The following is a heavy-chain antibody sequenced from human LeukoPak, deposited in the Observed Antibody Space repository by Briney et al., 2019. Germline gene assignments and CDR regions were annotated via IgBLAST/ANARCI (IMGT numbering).Heavy chain of an antibody. Sequence: PGGSLRLSCAASGFTFSSYGMHWVRQAPGKGLEWVAFIRYDGSNKYYADSVKGRFTISRDNSKNTLYLQMNSLRAEDTAVYYCAKDTVDTAMVKSPGGLVDYWGQGTLVTVSS. CDR2: IRYDGSNK. CDR1: GFTFSSYG. J-gene: IGHJ4*02. D-gene: IGHD5-18*01. V-gene: IGHV3-30*02. CDR3: AKDTVDTAMVKSPGGLVDY.